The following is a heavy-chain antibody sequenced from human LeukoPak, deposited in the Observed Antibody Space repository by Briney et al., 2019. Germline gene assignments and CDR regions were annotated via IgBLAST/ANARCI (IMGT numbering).Heavy chain of an antibody. CDR2: IKQDGSVK. D-gene: IGHD6-19*01. V-gene: IGHV3-7*01. CDR3: ARKGLGDV. Sequence: KPGGSLRLSCAASGFTFSTYWMSWVRQAPGKGLEWVANIKQDGSVKYYVASVKGRFTISRDNAKNSVFLQMNSLSAEDTAVYYCARKGLGDVWGQGTTVIVSS. J-gene: IGHJ6*02. CDR1: GFTFSTYW.